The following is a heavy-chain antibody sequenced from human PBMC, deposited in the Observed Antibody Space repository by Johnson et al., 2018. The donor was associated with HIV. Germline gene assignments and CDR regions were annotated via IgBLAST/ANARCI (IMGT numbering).Heavy chain of an antibody. D-gene: IGHD3-16*01. V-gene: IGHV3-30*14. CDR2: ISYDGSSK. J-gene: IGHJ3*02. CDR3: AREATYYDYVWGSYAFDI. CDR1: GFTFSDHA. Sequence: QVHLVESGGGVVQPGRSLRLSCAASGFTFSDHAMHWVRQAPGKGLEWVAVISYDGSSKYYADSVKGRFTISRDNSKNTLYLQMNSLRAEDTAVYYCAREATYYDYVWGSYAFDIWGQGTMVTVSS.